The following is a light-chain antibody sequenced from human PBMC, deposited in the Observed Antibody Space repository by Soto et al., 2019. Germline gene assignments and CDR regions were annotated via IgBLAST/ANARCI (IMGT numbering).Light chain of an antibody. CDR1: RDISVY. V-gene: IGKV1-33*01. CDR2: GAS. CDR3: QQYDNLPPYT. J-gene: IGKJ2*01. Sequence: DIQVTQSPSSLAVSVGDRVTITCQASRDISVYLNWYQQKPGKPPKLLVFGASNLQTGVPSRFSGSGSGTHFTFTINNLQPEDVATYYCQQYDNLPPYTFGQGTKLEIK.